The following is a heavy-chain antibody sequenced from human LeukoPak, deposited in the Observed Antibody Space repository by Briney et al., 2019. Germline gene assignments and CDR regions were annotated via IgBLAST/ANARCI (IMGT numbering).Heavy chain of an antibody. CDR1: GYTFTAYH. Sequence: SVKVSCXASGYTFTAYHMHWVRQAPGQGLEWMGRINPNSGDTNYAQKFQGRVTMTRDTSISTAYMELSRLRSDDTAVYYCARDYCSSTSCLFDYWGQGTLVSVSS. CDR3: ARDYCSSTSCLFDY. V-gene: IGHV1-2*06. D-gene: IGHD2-2*01. CDR2: INPNSGDT. J-gene: IGHJ4*02.